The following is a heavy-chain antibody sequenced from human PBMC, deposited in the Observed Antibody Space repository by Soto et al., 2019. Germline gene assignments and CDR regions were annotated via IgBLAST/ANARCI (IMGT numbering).Heavy chain of an antibody. V-gene: IGHV3-30*18. CDR1: GFTFSSYG. D-gene: IGHD5-18*01. CDR3: AKAPNTAMVTDFDY. J-gene: IGHJ4*02. CDR2: ISYDGSNK. Sequence: QVQLVESGGGVVQPGRSLRLSCAASGFTFSSYGMHWVRQAPGKGLEWVAVISYDGSNKYYADSVKGRFTISRDNSKNTLYLQMNSLRAEDTAVYYCAKAPNTAMVTDFDYWGQGTLVTVSS.